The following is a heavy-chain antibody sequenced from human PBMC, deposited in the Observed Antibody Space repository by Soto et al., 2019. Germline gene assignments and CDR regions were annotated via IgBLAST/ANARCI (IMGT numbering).Heavy chain of an antibody. J-gene: IGHJ4*02. CDR2: IFHSETT. CDR3: ARANHMRSGPSDS. V-gene: IGHV4-31*03. CDR1: GSSITSGGYY. D-gene: IGHD5-12*01. Sequence: TLCLTCTVSGSSITSGGYYWTWVRQFPGKGLEWIGYIFHSETTYYNPSLQSRVSISVDTSESQFSLRLSSVTAADTAIYYCARANHMRSGPSDSWGRGTLVTVSS.